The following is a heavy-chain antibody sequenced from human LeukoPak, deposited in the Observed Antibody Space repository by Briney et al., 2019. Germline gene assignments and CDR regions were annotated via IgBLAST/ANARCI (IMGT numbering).Heavy chain of an antibody. CDR1: GFTFSSYW. D-gene: IGHD6-19*01. V-gene: IGHV3-23*01. CDR2: ISGSDGST. J-gene: IGHJ4*02. CDR3: AKAYGSGWYSGFFDY. Sequence: GGSLRLSCAASGFTFSSYWMHWVRQAPGKGLEWVSAISGSDGSTYDADSVKGRFTISRDNSKNTLYLRMNSLRAEDTAVYYCAKAYGSGWYSGFFDYWGQGTLVTVSS.